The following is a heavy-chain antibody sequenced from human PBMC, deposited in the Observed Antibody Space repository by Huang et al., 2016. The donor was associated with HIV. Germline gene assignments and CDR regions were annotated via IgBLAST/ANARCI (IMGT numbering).Heavy chain of an antibody. CDR2: VNPSGGGA. CDR1: GFSILIYY. D-gene: IGHD6-13*01. CDR3: AREGITPSGTEVSGFDF. J-gene: IGHJ5*01. V-gene: IGHV1-46*03. Sequence: QVQLVQSGAEVKKPGASVTISCKASGFSILIYYLHWVRQAPGQGLEWMGIVNPSGGGADYEQKFKGRVTMTRDTSTRTLYMELSSLRSEDTAVYYCAREGITPSGTEVSGFDFWGQGTPVSVSS.